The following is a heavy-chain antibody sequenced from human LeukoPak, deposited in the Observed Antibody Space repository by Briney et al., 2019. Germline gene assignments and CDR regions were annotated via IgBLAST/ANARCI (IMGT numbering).Heavy chain of an antibody. J-gene: IGHJ4*02. D-gene: IGHD3-10*01. Sequence: GGSLRLSCAASGFTFDDYAMHWVRQAPGKGLEWVSGISWNSGSIGYADSVKGRFTISRDNAKNSLYLQMNSLRAEDTALYYYAKGGRYYGSGSYAPFDYWGQGTLVTVSS. CDR3: AKGGRYYGSGSYAPFDY. V-gene: IGHV3-9*01. CDR1: GFTFDDYA. CDR2: ISWNSGSI.